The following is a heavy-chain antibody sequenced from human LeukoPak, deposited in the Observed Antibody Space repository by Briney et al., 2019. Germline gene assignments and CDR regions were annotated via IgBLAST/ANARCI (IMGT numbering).Heavy chain of an antibody. Sequence: GRSLRLSCAASGFTFSSYGMHWVRQAPGKGLEWVAVIWYGGSNKYYADSVKGRFTISRDNSKNTLYLQMNSLRAEDTAVYYCAKDPIVVVPAAIRYFDYWGQGTLVTVSS. V-gene: IGHV3-33*06. D-gene: IGHD2-2*02. CDR1: GFTFSSYG. CDR3: AKDPIVVVPAAIRYFDY. CDR2: IWYGGSNK. J-gene: IGHJ4*02.